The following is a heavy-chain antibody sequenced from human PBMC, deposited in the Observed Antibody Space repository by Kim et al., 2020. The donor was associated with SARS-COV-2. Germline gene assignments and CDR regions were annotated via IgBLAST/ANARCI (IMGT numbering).Heavy chain of an antibody. V-gene: IGHV1-18*01. D-gene: IGHD3-3*01. CDR3: ARVRGGTIFRVVIKAYPYDY. CDR1: GYTFTSYG. Sequence: ASVKVSCKASGYTFTSYGISWVRQAPGQGLEWMGWISAYNGNTNYAQKLQGRVTMTTDTSTSTAYMELRSLRSDDTAVYYCARVRGGTIFRVVIKAYPYDYWGQGTLVSVSS. CDR2: ISAYNGNT. J-gene: IGHJ4*02.